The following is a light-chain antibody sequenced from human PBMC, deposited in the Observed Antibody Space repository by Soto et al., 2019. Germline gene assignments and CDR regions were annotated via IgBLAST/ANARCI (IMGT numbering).Light chain of an antibody. Sequence: EIVLTPSPATLSVSPGDRATLSCRASESVSSNVAWYQQKPGQAPRLLIYGGSSRATGIPVRFSGSGSETDSTLTITRLEPEDFAVYYCQQYGRAPKNFGQGTKVDIK. V-gene: IGKV3-20*01. CDR3: QQYGRAPKN. CDR1: ESVSSN. CDR2: GGS. J-gene: IGKJ1*01.